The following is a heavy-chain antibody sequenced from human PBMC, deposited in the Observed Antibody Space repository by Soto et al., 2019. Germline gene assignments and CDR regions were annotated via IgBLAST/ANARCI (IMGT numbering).Heavy chain of an antibody. Sequence: GGSLRLSCAASGFTFSSYAMSWVRQAPGKGLEWVSAISGSGGSTYYADSVKGRFTISRDNPKNTLYLQMNSVRAEDTAVYYCAKSRSDCGSGSYYSPNWFDPWGQGTLVTVSS. CDR3: AKSRSDCGSGSYYSPNWFDP. V-gene: IGHV3-23*01. J-gene: IGHJ5*01. CDR2: ISGSGGST. CDR1: GFTFSSYA. D-gene: IGHD3-10*01.